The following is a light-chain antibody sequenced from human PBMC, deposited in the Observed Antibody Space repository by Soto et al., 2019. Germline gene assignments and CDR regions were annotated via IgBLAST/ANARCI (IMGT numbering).Light chain of an antibody. CDR3: HQYYSYPPT. V-gene: IGKV1-8*01. CDR1: QGISSY. Sequence: AIRMTQSPSSFSASTGDRVTITCRASQGISSYLAWYQQKPGKAPKLLIYAASTLQSGVPSRFSGSGSGTDFTLTISCLQSEEFATYYCHQYYSYPPTFGQGTKLEIK. CDR2: AAS. J-gene: IGKJ2*01.